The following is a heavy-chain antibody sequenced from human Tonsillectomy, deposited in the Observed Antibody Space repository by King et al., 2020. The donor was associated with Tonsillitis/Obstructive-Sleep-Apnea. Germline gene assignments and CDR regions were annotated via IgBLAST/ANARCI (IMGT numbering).Heavy chain of an antibody. D-gene: IGHD3-9*01. CDR2: ISYDGSNK. Sequence: ESGGGVVQPGRSLRLSCAASGFTFSSYAMHWVRQAPGKGLEWVAVISYDGSNKYYADSVKGRFPISRDNSKSTLYLQMNSLRAEDTAVYYCARDYREGTILLVINFDYWGQGTLVTVSS. V-gene: IGHV3-30*04. J-gene: IGHJ4*02. CDR3: ARDYREGTILLVINFDY. CDR1: GFTFSSYA.